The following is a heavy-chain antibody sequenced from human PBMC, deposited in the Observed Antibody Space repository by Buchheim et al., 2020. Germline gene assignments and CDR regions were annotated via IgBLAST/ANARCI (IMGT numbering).Heavy chain of an antibody. Sequence: QVQLVQSGAEVKKPGSSVKVSCKASGGTFSSYAISWVRQAPGQGLEWMGRIIPILGIANYAQKFQGRVTMTADKSTGTAYLELSSLRSEDTAVYYCARDLPAAGTRWYFDLWGRGTL. D-gene: IGHD6-13*01. J-gene: IGHJ2*01. CDR3: ARDLPAAGTRWYFDL. CDR1: GGTFSSYA. CDR2: IIPILGIA. V-gene: IGHV1-69*04.